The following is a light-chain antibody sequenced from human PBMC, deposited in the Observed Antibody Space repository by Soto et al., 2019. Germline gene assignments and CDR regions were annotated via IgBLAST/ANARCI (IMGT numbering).Light chain of an antibody. J-gene: IGKJ1*01. V-gene: IGKV3-15*01. CDR1: QSVSNK. Sequence: EIVMTQSPATLSVSPGERATLSCRASQSVSNKLAWYQLKPGQAPRLLIYGASTRATGIPARFSGSGSGTEFTLTISSLQSEDFAFYYCQQFNNWPWTFGQGTKVDIK. CDR3: QQFNNWPWT. CDR2: GAS.